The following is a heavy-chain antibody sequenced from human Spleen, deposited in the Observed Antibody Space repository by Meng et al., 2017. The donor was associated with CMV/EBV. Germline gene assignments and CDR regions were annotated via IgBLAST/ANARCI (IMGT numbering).Heavy chain of an antibody. CDR3: ARGPVGATVDY. D-gene: IGHD1-26*01. J-gene: IGHJ4*02. CDR1: GGSFRGYY. Sequence: LTCAVYGGSFRGYYWSWIRQPPGKGLEWIGEINHSGSTNYNPSLKSRVTISVDTSKNQFSLKLSSVTAADTAVYYCARGPVGATVDYWGQGTLVTVSS. CDR2: INHSGST. V-gene: IGHV4-34*01.